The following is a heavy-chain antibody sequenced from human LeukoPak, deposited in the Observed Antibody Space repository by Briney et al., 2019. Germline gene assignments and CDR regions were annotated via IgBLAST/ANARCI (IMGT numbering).Heavy chain of an antibody. D-gene: IGHD3-22*01. CDR1: GYTFTGYD. V-gene: IGHV1-8*01. CDR3: ARGPYDFNWFDP. J-gene: IGHJ5*02. Sequence: ASVKVSCKASGYTFTGYDINWVRQATGQGLEWMGWMNPNSGNTGYAQKFQGRVTMTRNTSISTAYMELSSLRSEDTAVYYCARGPYDFNWFDPWGQGTLVTVSS. CDR2: MNPNSGNT.